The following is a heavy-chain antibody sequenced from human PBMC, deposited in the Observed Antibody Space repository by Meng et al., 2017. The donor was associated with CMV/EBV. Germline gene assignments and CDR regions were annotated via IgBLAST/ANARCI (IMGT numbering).Heavy chain of an antibody. D-gene: IGHD2-2*01. CDR2: VWYDGSNK. V-gene: IGHV3-33*06. CDR1: GSTFSRYA. CDR3: AKNLVVPVATPYYYYGMDV. J-gene: IGHJ6*02. Sequence: GASLNICCAASGSTFSRYAMHLFRPAPGRGQGRVAVVWYDGSNKYYQDSVRGRFTISRDNSKTALYLQMNSLRDEDTGVYYCAKNLVVPVATPYYYYGMDVWGQGTTVTVSS.